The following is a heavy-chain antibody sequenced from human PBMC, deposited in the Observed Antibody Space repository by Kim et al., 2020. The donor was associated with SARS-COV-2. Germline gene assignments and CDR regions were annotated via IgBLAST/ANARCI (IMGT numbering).Heavy chain of an antibody. D-gene: IGHD1-1*01. CDR1: GYTFTSYT. V-gene: IGHV7-4-1*02. CDR3: ARKYWNQHSHFDY. CDR2: INTNTGNP. J-gene: IGHJ4*02. Sequence: ASVKVSCKASGYTFTSYTMNWVRQAPGKGLEWMGWINTNTGNPTYAQGFTGRFVFSLDTSVSTAYLQISSLKAEDTAVYYCARKYWNQHSHFDYWGQGTLVTVSS.